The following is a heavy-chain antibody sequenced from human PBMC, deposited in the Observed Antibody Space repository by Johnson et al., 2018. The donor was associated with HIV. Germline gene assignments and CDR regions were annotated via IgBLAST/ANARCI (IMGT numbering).Heavy chain of an antibody. CDR1: GFTFSSYA. CDR3: ARDRAVAATSGAGAFDI. V-gene: IGHV3-30-3*01. CDR2: ISYDGSTK. Sequence: QMLLVESGGGVVQPGRSLRLSCAASGFTFSSYAMHWVRQAPGKGLAWVAVISYDGSTKYYADPVKGGFTIPRANSKNTLYLQMNSLIAEDTAVYYCARDRAVAATSGAGAFDIWGQGTMVTVSS. J-gene: IGHJ3*02. D-gene: IGHD2-15*01.